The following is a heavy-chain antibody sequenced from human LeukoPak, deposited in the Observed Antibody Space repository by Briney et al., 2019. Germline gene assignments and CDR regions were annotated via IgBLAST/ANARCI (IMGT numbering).Heavy chain of an antibody. CDR3: AKDIAASGLPRIFDF. Sequence: GGSLRLSCLGTGFTLSNYVMSWVRPAAGKGLAWVSCICGSGGQGDTHYTDCVRGRLTISRDHAKHTMYLNKNSVSGEDTAIYYCAKDIAASGLPRIFDFGGQGTLVTVSS. CDR2: ICGSGGQGDT. J-gene: IGHJ4*02. D-gene: IGHD6-13*01. CDR1: GFTLSNYV. V-gene: IGHV3-23*01.